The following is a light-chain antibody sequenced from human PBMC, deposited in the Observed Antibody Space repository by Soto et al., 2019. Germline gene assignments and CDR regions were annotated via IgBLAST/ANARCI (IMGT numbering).Light chain of an antibody. CDR2: KSS. CDR1: QSLARSSGNTC. J-gene: IGKJ1*01. V-gene: IGKV2-24*01. Sequence: SKPQASSLCTLGQPPSISCRSSQSLARSSGNTCLRWLQQRPGEPPTLLIYKSSMRASGVLPRFSGSGSGTYFTLTIISLQAEDVAVYYCQQYYVSPRTFGQGTKVDIK. CDR3: QQYYVSPRT.